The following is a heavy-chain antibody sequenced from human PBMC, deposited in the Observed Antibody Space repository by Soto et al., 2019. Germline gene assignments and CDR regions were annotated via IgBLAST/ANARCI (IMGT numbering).Heavy chain of an antibody. D-gene: IGHD5-12*01. CDR1: GFTFSSYV. J-gene: IGHJ6*02. CDR3: AKASLANYYFSSLGV. V-gene: IGHV3-30*18. CDR2: IAYDGSIE. Sequence: GGSLRLSCAASGFTFSSYVMHWVRQAPGKGLEWVAVIAYDGSIEYYAASVKGRFAISRDNSKNTLYLQINILRAEDAAVYYCAKASLANYYFSSLGVWGQGTTVTVSS.